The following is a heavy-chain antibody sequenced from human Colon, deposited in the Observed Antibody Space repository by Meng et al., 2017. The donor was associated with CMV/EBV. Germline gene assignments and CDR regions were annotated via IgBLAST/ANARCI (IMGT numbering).Heavy chain of an antibody. D-gene: IGHD3-10*01. CDR2: VYISGNT. J-gene: IGHJ4*02. CDR1: VASITSSS. CDR3: ARDSNLSGLAY. V-gene: IGHV4-4*07. Sequence: QPLESGPGPVKPSEPLSLTLTVTVASITSSSWSWIRQPAGKGLEWIGRVYISGNTNYNPSLKSRVTMSIDTSKNQLSLNIRSVTAADTAVYYCARDSNLSGLAYWGQGTLVTVSS.